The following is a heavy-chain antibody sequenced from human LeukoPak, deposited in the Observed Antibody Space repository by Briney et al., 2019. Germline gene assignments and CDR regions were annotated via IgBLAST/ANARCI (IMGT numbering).Heavy chain of an antibody. D-gene: IGHD3-10*01. Sequence: PSETLSLTCTVSGSSMSSDYYWGWIRQPPGKGLEWIGSISDSGSAYYNPSLKSRVVISVDPSKNQFSLKLSSVTAADTAVYYCARSDGYGLVDIWGQGTMVTVSS. J-gene: IGHJ3*02. CDR1: GSSMSSDYY. CDR3: ARSDGYGLVDI. V-gene: IGHV4-38-2*02. CDR2: ISDSGSA.